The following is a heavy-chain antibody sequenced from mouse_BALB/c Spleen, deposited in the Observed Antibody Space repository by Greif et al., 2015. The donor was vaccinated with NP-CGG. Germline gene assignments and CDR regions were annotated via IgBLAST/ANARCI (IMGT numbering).Heavy chain of an antibody. Sequence: EVKLQESGGGLVQPGGSMKHTCAASGVDLSRYWMRWVRQAPGKGLEWIGEINPDSSTINYTPSIKDKFIISRDNAKNPLELQSSKVISEYKVLYYCARRYYYGSYFDVWCSGTTLTVS. CDR3: ARRYYYGSYFDV. J-gene: IGHJ1*01. CDR1: GVDLSRYW. CDR2: INPDSSTI. D-gene: IGHD1-1*01. V-gene: IGHV4-1*02.